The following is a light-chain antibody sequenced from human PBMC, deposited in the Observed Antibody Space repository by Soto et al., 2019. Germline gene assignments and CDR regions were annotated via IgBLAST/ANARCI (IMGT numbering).Light chain of an antibody. V-gene: IGKV1-5*01. Sequence: DIQMTQSPSTLSASVGDRVTITCRASQSISSWLAWYQQKPGKAPKLLIYDASSLDSGVPARFSGSGSGTEFTLTISSLQPDDFATYYCQQYNSYPRTTFGQGTKLEIK. CDR1: QSISSW. J-gene: IGKJ2*01. CDR2: DAS. CDR3: QQYNSYPRTT.